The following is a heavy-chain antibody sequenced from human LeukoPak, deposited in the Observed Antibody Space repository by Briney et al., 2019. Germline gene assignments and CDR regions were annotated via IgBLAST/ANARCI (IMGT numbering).Heavy chain of an antibody. J-gene: IGHJ4*02. Sequence: SETLSLTCNVSGGSISSGGYYWSWIRQHPGKGLEWIGYIYYSGSTYYNPSLKSRVTISVDTSKNQFSLKLTSVTAADTAVYYCARDRGGYGRGKDWGQGTLVTVSS. V-gene: IGHV4-31*03. CDR3: ARDRGGYGRGKD. CDR1: GGSISSGGYY. D-gene: IGHD5-18*01. CDR2: IYYSGST.